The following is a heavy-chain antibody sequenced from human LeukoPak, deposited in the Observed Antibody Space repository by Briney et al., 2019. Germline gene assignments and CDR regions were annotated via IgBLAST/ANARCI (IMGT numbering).Heavy chain of an antibody. Sequence: ASVKVSCKASGYTFTSYDINWVRQATGQGLEWMGWMNPNSGNTGYAQKFQGRVTMTRNTSISTAYMELSSLRSEDTAVYYCARLHVDYGGNSADYWGQGTLVTVSS. CDR2: MNPNSGNT. J-gene: IGHJ4*02. CDR1: GYTFTSYD. CDR3: ARLHVDYGGNSADY. V-gene: IGHV1-8*01. D-gene: IGHD4-23*01.